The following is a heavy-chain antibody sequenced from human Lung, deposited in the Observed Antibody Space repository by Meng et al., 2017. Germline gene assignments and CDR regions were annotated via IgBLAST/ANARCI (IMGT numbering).Heavy chain of an antibody. CDR3: ARVPTTLSPAFDY. J-gene: IGHJ4*02. V-gene: IGHV4-34*01. D-gene: IGHD4-11*01. CDR2: INHSGST. CDR1: GGSFSDYY. Sequence: GQLTRGVGGLLKPAETPFLTCCVPGGSFSDYYWSWTRQPPGKGLEWIGEINHSGSTNYNPSLDRRAPISFATSPPPLSLKLISFTAAASAVSYCARVPTTLSPAFDYLGPGTLVTVSS.